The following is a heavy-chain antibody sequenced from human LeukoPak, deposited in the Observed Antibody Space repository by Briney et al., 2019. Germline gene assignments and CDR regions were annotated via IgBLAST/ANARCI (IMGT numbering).Heavy chain of an antibody. Sequence: SETLSLTCTVSGGSISSGDYYWSWIRQPPGKGLEWIGYTYYSGSTYYNPSLKSRVTISVDTSKNQFSLKLSSVTAADTAVYYCARGPNYGDYGFDPWGQGTLVTVSS. CDR2: TYYSGST. D-gene: IGHD4-17*01. CDR1: GGSISSGDYY. V-gene: IGHV4-30-4*01. CDR3: ARGPNYGDYGFDP. J-gene: IGHJ5*02.